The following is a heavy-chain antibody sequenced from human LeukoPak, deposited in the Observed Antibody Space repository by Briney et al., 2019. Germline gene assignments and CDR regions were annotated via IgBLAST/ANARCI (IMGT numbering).Heavy chain of an antibody. CDR2: ISGSGDST. D-gene: IGHD3-9*01. CDR1: GFTSSTYA. Sequence: PGGSLRLSCAASGFTSSTYAVNWVRQAPGKGLEWVSTISGSGDSTYYADSVKGRFTISRDNSKNTLYLQMNSLRAEDTAVYYCARDHVPNYDILTGYYMVAGAFDIWGQGTMVTVSS. CDR3: ARDHVPNYDILTGYYMVAGAFDI. V-gene: IGHV3-23*01. J-gene: IGHJ3*02.